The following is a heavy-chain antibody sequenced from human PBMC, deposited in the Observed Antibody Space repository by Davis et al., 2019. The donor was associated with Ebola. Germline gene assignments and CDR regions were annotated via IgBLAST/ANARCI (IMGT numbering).Heavy chain of an antibody. J-gene: IGHJ6*02. D-gene: IGHD1-14*01. CDR3: ARSGVRGYYNGMDV. CDR2: MKPNSGNT. CDR1: GYAFTSYD. V-gene: IGHV1-8*01. Sequence: AASVKVSCKASGYAFTSYDINWVRQAPGQGLEWMGWMKPNSGNTGYVERFQGRVTMSRNTSISTAYMELSSLRSEDTAVYYCARSGVRGYYNGMDVWGQGTTVTVSS.